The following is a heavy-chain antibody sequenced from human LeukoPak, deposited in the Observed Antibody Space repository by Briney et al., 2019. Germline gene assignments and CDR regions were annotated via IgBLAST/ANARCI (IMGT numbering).Heavy chain of an antibody. CDR2: ISSSSSHM. D-gene: IGHD1-26*01. V-gene: IGHV3-21*01. CDR3: VRDSGSSYGYYFLH. J-gene: IGHJ1*01. Sequence: GGSLRLSCAASGFTFNSYSMYWVRQAPGKGLEWVSSISSSSSHMFYADSVKGRFSISRDNANNSLYLQMNSLRAEDTAVYYCVRDSGSSYGYYFLHWGQGTLVTVCS. CDR1: GFTFNSYS.